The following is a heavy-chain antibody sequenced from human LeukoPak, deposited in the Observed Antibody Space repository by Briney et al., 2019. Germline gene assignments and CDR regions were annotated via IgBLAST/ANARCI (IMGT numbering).Heavy chain of an antibody. CDR3: AKGGVITTSPRFGY. CDR2: IRGSGGST. D-gene: IGHD3-22*01. V-gene: IGHV3-23*01. Sequence: GGSLRLACAASGFTFSSYAMSWVRHAPEGGLEWDSAIRGSGGSTYYADSVKGRFTISRDNSKNTLYLQMNSLRAEDTAVYYCAKGGVITTSPRFGYWGQGTLVTVSS. J-gene: IGHJ4*02. CDR1: GFTFSSYA.